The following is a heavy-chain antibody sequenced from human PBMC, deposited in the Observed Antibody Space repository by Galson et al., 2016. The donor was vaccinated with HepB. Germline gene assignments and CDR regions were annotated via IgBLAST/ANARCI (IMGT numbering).Heavy chain of an antibody. J-gene: IGHJ4*02. Sequence: SVKVSCKASGYTFTDHLVTWVRQAPGQGLEWMGWISAYNGYTNYAQKFQGRVTMTTDTSASTAYMELRSLTSDDTATYYCAKDKYIWNDDLSYWRPGTRVTVSP. CDR2: ISAYNGYT. D-gene: IGHD1-20*01. CDR1: GYTFTDHL. CDR3: AKDKYIWNDDLSY. V-gene: IGHV1-18*04.